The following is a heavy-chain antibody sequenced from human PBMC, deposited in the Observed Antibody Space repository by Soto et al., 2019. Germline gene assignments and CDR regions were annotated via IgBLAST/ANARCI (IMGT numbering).Heavy chain of an antibody. D-gene: IGHD2-15*01. CDR3: ARDHPDCGGGSCYSGWFDP. J-gene: IGHJ5*02. CDR1: GFTFSSYG. V-gene: IGHV3-33*01. Sequence: QVQLVESGGGVVQPGRSLRLSCAASGFTFSSYGMHWVRQAPGKGLEWVAVIWDDGSNKYYADSVKGRFTISRDNSKNTLYLQMNSLRAEDTAVYYCARDHPDCGGGSCYSGWFDPWGQGTLVTVSS. CDR2: IWDDGSNK.